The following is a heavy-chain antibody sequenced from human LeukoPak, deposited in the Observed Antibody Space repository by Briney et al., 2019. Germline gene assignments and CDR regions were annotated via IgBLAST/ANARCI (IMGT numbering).Heavy chain of an antibody. CDR2: IYHSGST. J-gene: IGHJ3*02. V-gene: IGHV4-30-2*01. CDR3: ARVATGYAFDI. D-gene: IGHD1-26*01. Sequence: SQTLSLTCAVSGGSISSGGYSWSWIRQPPGKGLEWIGYIYHSGSTYYNPSLKSRVTIPVDRSKNQFSLKLSSVTAADTAVYYCARVATGYAFDIWGQGTMSPSLQ. CDR1: GGSISSGGYS.